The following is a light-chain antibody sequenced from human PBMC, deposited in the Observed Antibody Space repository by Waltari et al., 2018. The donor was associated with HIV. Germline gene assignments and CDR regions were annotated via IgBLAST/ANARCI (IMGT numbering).Light chain of an antibody. J-gene: IGKJ2*01. CDR1: QTIGIN. CDR2: GAS. Sequence: ETVMTQSPDTLSVSPGERGIVSCRASQTIGINLAWYQQKPGQGPRLLIYGASTRATGIPGRFNGTGSGTEFTLTISGLQSEDFAIYYCQEYNSWPPRYTFGQGTKVEMK. CDR3: QEYNSWPPRYT. V-gene: IGKV3-15*01.